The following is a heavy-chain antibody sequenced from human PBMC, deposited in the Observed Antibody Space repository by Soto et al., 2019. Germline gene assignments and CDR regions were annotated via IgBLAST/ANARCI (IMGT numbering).Heavy chain of an antibody. J-gene: IGHJ3*02. V-gene: IGHV3-15*01. CDR2: IKSKTDGGTT. D-gene: IGHD2-2*01. CDR1: GFTFSNAW. Sequence: GGSLRLSCAASGFTFSNAWMSWVRQAPGKGLEWVGRIKSKTDGGTTDYAAPVKGRFTISRDDSKNTLYLQMNSLKTEDTAVYYCTTGRKVISAASYDAFDIWDQGTMVTVSS. CDR3: TTGRKVISAASYDAFDI.